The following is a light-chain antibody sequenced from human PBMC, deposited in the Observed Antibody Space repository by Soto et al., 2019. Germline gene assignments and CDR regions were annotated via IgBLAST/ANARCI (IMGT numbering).Light chain of an antibody. J-gene: IGKJ1*01. CDR3: QQYNNWPRT. V-gene: IGKV3-15*01. CDR1: QNVYNK. Sequence: EIVMTQSPATLSVSPGERVTFSCPASQNVYNKLAWYQHKPGQAPRVLISGASTGATGVPPRFSGSGSGTEFTLTISSLQYEDFAVYYCQQYNNWPRTFGQGTKVDIK. CDR2: GAS.